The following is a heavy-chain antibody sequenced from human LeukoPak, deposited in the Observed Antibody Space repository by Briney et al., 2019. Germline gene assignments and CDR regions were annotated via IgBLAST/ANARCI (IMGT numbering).Heavy chain of an antibody. J-gene: IGHJ6*03. D-gene: IGHD6-13*01. Sequence: GGSLRLSCAASGFTVSSNYMSWVRQAPGKGLEWVSVIYSGGSTYYADSVKGRFTISRDNSKNTLYLQMNSQRAEDTAVYYCAREIAAAGTYYYYMDVWGKGTTVTVSS. V-gene: IGHV3-66*02. CDR3: AREIAAAGTYYYYMDV. CDR2: IYSGGST. CDR1: GFTVSSNY.